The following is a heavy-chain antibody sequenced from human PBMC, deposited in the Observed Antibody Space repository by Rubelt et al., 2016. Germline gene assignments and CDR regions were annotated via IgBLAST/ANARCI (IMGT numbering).Heavy chain of an antibody. CDR1: GGSISSYY. CDR3: ARDYYDSSGYYGY. V-gene: IGHV4-59*12. J-gene: IGHJ4*02. Sequence: QVQLQESGPGLVKPSETLSLTCTVSGGSISSYYWSWIRQPPGKGLEWIGSIYYSGSTYYNPSLKSRVTISVDTSKNQFALKLSSVTAADTAVYYCARDYYDSSGYYGYWGQGTLVTVSS. CDR2: IYYSGST. D-gene: IGHD3-22*01.